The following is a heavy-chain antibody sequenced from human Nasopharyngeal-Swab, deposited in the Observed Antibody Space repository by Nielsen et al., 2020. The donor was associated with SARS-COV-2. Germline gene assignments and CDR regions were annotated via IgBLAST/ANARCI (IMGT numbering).Heavy chain of an antibody. J-gene: IGHJ4*02. CDR2: IYYSGST. D-gene: IGHD6-19*01. Sequence: WVRPSPGKGLEWIGSIYYSGSTYYTPPLSRRVTISVDTSKNAFSLKLSSVTAPDTAVYYCASRIAVASEHYKPFDYWGQGTLVTVSS. V-gene: IGHV4-39*02. CDR3: ASRIAVASEHYKPFDY.